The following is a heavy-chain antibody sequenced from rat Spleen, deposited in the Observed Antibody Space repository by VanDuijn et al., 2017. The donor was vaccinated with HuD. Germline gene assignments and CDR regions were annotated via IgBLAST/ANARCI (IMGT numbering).Heavy chain of an antibody. J-gene: IGHJ2*01. CDR2: ISSGGGGI. CDR1: GFTFSSFP. Sequence: EVQLVESGGGLVQPGRSLKLSCAASGFTFSSFPMAWVRQAPKKGLEWVASISSGGGGIFYLDSVKVRFTNSRDKTKRTLYLQMDRLRSEDTATYFCARRHYGYTDYFDYWGQGVMVTVSS. V-gene: IGHV5-25*01. D-gene: IGHD1-6*01. CDR3: ARRHYGYTDYFDY.